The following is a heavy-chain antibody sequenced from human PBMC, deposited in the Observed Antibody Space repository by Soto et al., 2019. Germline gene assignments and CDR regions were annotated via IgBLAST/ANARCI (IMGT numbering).Heavy chain of an antibody. J-gene: IGHJ4*02. CDR3: ARQLRASYYFDY. CDR2: IYYSGST. Sequence: PSETLSLTCTVSGGSISSYYWSWTRQPPGKGLEWIGYIYYSGSTNYNPSLKSRVTISVDTSKNQFSLKLSSVTAADTAVYYCARQLRASYYFDYWGQRTLVTVSS. V-gene: IGHV4-59*08. D-gene: IGHD3-3*01. CDR1: GGSISSYY.